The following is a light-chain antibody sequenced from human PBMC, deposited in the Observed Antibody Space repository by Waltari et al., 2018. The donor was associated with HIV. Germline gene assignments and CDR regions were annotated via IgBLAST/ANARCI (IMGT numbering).Light chain of an antibody. Sequence: DIQITQSPSSLSASVGDRVTITCRASQTIDTFLNWYQQTPGKAPNLLIHGASSLQGGVPSRFSGSGSGTHFTLTISNLQPEDFAVYYCQQSYSSPLTFGGGTKVEVK. V-gene: IGKV1-39*01. CDR2: GAS. J-gene: IGKJ4*01. CDR1: QTIDTF. CDR3: QQSYSSPLT.